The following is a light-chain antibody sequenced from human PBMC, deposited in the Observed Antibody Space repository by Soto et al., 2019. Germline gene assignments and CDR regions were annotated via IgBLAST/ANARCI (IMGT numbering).Light chain of an antibody. CDR3: QQYGSSQST. J-gene: IGKJ3*01. CDR1: QSGSSSY. V-gene: IGKV3-20*01. Sequence: EIVMTQSPATLSLSPGERATLSCRASQSGSSSYLAWYQQKPGQAPRLLIYGASSRATGIPDRFSGSGSGTDFTLTISRLEPEDFAVYYCQQYGSSQSTFGPGTKVDIK. CDR2: GAS.